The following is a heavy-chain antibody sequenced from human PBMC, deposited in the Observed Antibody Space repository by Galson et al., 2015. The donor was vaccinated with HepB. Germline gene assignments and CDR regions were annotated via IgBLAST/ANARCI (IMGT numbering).Heavy chain of an antibody. CDR3: ARGYYGSGSYYKSYRYYYMDV. Sequence: VKVSCKASGGTFSSYAISWVRQAPGQGLEWMGGLIPMFGTANNAQKFQGRVTITADESASTAYMELSSLRSEDTAVYFCARGYYGSGSYYKSYRYYYMDVWGKGTTVTVSS. CDR2: LIPMFGTA. D-gene: IGHD3-10*01. CDR1: GGTFSSYA. J-gene: IGHJ6*03. V-gene: IGHV1-69*01.